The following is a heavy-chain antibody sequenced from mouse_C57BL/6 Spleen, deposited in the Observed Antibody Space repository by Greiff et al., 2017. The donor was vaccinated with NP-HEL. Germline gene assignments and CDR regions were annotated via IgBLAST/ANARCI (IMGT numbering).Heavy chain of an antibody. CDR2: INPSSGYT. CDR3: ARIDYSNYFAY. V-gene: IGHV1-4*01. Sequence: QVQLQQSGAELARPGASVKMSCKASGYTFTSYTMHWVKQRPGQGLEWIGYINPSSGYTKYNQKFKDKATLTADKSSSTAYMQLSSLTSEDSAVYYCARIDYSNYFAYWGQGTLVTVSA. D-gene: IGHD2-5*01. J-gene: IGHJ3*01. CDR1: GYTFTSYT.